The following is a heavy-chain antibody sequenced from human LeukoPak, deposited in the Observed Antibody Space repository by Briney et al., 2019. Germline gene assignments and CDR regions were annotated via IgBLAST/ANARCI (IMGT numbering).Heavy chain of an antibody. J-gene: IGHJ6*02. V-gene: IGHV4-39*07. Sequence: KPSETLSLTCTVSGGSIRSSYYYWGWIRQPPGKGLEWIGSIYDSGSTYYNPSLKSRVTISVDKSKNQFSLNLNSVTAADTAVYYCAKHLYNALDVWGQGTTVTVSS. CDR3: AKHLYNALDV. CDR2: IYDSGST. CDR1: GGSIRSSYYY.